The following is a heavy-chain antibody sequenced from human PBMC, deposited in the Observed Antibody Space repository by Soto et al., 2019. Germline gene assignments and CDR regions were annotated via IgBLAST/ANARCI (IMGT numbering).Heavy chain of an antibody. CDR3: ARDPVAGTSFDY. J-gene: IGHJ4*02. CDR2: INAYNGNT. Sequence: QVQLVQSGAEVKKPGASVKVSCKASGYTFTTYGISWVRQAPGQGLEWMGWINAYNGNTNYAKKLQARVTMTTDTSTSTACMELRSLRSDDTAVYYCARDPVAGTSFDYWGQGTLLTVSS. CDR1: GYTFTTYG. V-gene: IGHV1-18*01. D-gene: IGHD6-19*01.